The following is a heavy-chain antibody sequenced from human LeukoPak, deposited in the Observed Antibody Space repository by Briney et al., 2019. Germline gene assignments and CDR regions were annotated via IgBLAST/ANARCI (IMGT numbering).Heavy chain of an antibody. CDR1: GFTFSSFG. V-gene: IGHV3-33*01. CDR3: VRGVGVSRFNYLDP. D-gene: IGHD1-7*01. CDR2: IWYDASNK. J-gene: IGHJ5*02. Sequence: GRSLTLSCAASGFTFSSFGMHWVRQAPGKGLEWVAVIWYDASNKYCADSVKGRFTISRDNSKNTLYLHMNSLRDDDTAVYYCVRGVGVSRFNYLDPWGQGTLVIVSS.